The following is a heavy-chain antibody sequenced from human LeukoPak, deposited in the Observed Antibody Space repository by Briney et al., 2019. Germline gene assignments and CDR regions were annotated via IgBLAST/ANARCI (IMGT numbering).Heavy chain of an antibody. V-gene: IGHV3-66*01. Sequence: GGSLRLSCAASGFTFSSYGMSWVRQAPGKGLEWVSVIYSGGTTYYADSVKGRFTISRDNSKNTLYLQMNSLRAEDTAVYYCARVSAWKIGWGQGTLVTVSS. J-gene: IGHJ4*02. CDR3: ARVSAWKIG. CDR1: GFTFSSYG. CDR2: IYSGGTT. D-gene: IGHD1-1*01.